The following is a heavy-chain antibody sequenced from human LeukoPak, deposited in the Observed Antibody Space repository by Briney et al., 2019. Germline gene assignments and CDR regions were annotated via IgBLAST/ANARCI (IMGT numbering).Heavy chain of an antibody. Sequence: PSETLSLTCTVSGGSISSYYWSWIRQPPGKGLEWIGYIYYSGSTNYNPSLKSRVTISVDTSKNQFSLKLSSVTAADTAVYYCARMRTGTIANFDYWGQGTPVTVSS. CDR2: IYYSGST. CDR3: ARMRTGTIANFDY. D-gene: IGHD1-7*01. J-gene: IGHJ4*02. V-gene: IGHV4-59*01. CDR1: GGSISSYY.